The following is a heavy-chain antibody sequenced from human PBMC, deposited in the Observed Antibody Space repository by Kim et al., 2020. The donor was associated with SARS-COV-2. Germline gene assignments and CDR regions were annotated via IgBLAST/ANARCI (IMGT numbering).Heavy chain of an antibody. CDR1: GYSFTSYW. D-gene: IGHD3-3*01. V-gene: IGHV5-51*01. Sequence: GESLKISCKGSGYSFTSYWIGWVRQMPGKGLEWMGIIYPGDSDTRYSPSFQGQVTISADKSISTAYLQWSSLKASDTAMYYCARTQITSDFWSGYLQMGAEYYFDYWGQGTLVTVSS. J-gene: IGHJ4*02. CDR3: ARTQITSDFWSGYLQMGAEYYFDY. CDR2: IYPGDSDT.